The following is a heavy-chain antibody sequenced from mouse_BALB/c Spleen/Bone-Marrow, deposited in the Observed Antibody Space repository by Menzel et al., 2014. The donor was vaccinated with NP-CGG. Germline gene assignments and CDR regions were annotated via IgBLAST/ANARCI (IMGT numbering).Heavy chain of an antibody. J-gene: IGHJ1*01. V-gene: IGHV1S130*01. D-gene: IGHD2-1*01. CDR3: AREKIYGNYLWYFDV. CDR2: IHPNSGNT. CDR1: GYTSTSSW. Sequence: VQLQQSGSVLVRPGASVKLSCKASGYTSTSSWMHWAKQRPGQGLGWIGEIHPNSGNTNYNEKFKGKATLTVDTSSSTAYVDLSSLTSEDSAVYYCAREKIYGNYLWYFDVWGAGTTVTVSS.